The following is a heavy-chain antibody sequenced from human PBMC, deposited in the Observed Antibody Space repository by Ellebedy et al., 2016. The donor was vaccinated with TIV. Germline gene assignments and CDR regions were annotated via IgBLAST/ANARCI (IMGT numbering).Heavy chain of an antibody. D-gene: IGHD1-26*01. CDR2: VNPSSGGT. Sequence: ASVKVSCKASGYPFTAYYMHWARQAPGQRLEWMGWVNPSSGGTNYAQTFQARVTMTSDSSINTAYMELSSLRYDDTAVYYCVNLVGATGVWGQGTMVTVSS. CDR3: VNLVGATGV. J-gene: IGHJ6*02. V-gene: IGHV1-2*02. CDR1: GYPFTAYY.